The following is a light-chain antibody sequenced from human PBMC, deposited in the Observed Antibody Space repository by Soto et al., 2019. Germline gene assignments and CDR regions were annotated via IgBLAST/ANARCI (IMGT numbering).Light chain of an antibody. J-gene: IGLJ3*02. Sequence: QSALTQPASVSGSAGQSITISCSGTMRDVGAYNLVSWYQQHPGTAPKLIIYEDRNRPSGISSRFSGSRSGNTASLTISGLQSEDEGDYYCSAYTARSNLVFGGGTKLTVL. CDR3: SAYTARSNLV. CDR1: MRDVGAYNL. CDR2: EDR. V-gene: IGLV2-14*01.